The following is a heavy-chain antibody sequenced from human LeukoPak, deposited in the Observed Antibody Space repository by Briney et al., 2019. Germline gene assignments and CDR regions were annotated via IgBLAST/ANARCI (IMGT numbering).Heavy chain of an antibody. V-gene: IGHV3-74*01. CDR3: ARANHPTYYDSSGYYQDY. Sequence: GGSLRLSCAVSGFTFSSYWMHWVRQAPGKGLVWVSRISSDGSGTSYADSVKGRFTISRDNAKNTLYLQMHSLRAEDTGVYYCARANHPTYYDSSGYYQDYWGQGTLVTVSS. CDR1: GFTFSSYW. CDR2: ISSDGSGT. D-gene: IGHD3-22*01. J-gene: IGHJ4*02.